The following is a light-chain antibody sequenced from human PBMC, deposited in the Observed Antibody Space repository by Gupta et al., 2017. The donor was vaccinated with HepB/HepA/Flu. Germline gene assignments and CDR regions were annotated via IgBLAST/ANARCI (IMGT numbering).Light chain of an antibody. V-gene: IGKV3-11*01. CDR1: QSVSSY. CDR3: QQRSNGPQGFT. Sequence: EIVLTQSPATLSLSPGERATLSCRASQSVSSYLAWYQQKPGQAPRLLIYDASNRATGIPARFSGSGSGTDFTLTISSLEPEDFAVYYCQQRSNGPQGFTFGHGTKVDIK. J-gene: IGKJ3*01. CDR2: DAS.